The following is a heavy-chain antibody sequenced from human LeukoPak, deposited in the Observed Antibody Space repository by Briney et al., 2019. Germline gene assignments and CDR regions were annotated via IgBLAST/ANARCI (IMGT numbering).Heavy chain of an antibody. CDR2: ISYDGSNK. Sequence: GRSLRLSCAASGFTFSSYAMHWVRQAPGKGLEWVAVISYDGSNKYYADSVKGRFTISRDNAKNSLYLQMNSLRAEDTAVYYCARLRSSSSYYYYMDVWGKGTTVTVSS. CDR1: GFTFSSYA. V-gene: IGHV3-30*04. J-gene: IGHJ6*03. D-gene: IGHD6-6*01. CDR3: ARLRSSSSYYYYMDV.